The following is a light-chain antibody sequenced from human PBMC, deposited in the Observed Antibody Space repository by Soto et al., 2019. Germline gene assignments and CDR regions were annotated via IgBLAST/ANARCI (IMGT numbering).Light chain of an antibody. V-gene: IGLV2-14*03. J-gene: IGLJ2*01. CDR1: SSDVGGYNF. Sequence: QSVLTQPASVSGSPGPSVSLSCTGASSDVGGYNFVSWYQHHPAKAPKLMIYDVSNRPSGVSNRFSGSKSGNTASLTISGLQAEDEAHYYCSSFTSSDTLVVFGGGTKLTVL. CDR3: SSFTSSDTLVV. CDR2: DVS.